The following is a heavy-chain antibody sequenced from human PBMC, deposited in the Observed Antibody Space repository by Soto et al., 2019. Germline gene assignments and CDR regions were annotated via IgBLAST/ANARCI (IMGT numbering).Heavy chain of an antibody. D-gene: IGHD2-21*02. CDR3: ARVAGAYCGGDCYSLSVGDWFDP. V-gene: IGHV1-18*01. Sequence: GASVKVSCKASGYTFTSYGISWVRQAPGQGLEWMGWISAYNGNTNYAQKLQGRVTMTTDTSTSTAYMELRSLRSDDTAVYYCARVAGAYCGGDCYSLSVGDWFDPWGQGTLFTVSS. J-gene: IGHJ5*02. CDR2: ISAYNGNT. CDR1: GYTFTSYG.